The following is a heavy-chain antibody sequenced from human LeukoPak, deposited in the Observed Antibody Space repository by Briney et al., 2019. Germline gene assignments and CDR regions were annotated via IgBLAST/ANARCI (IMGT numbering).Heavy chain of an antibody. CDR1: GFTFSSYA. J-gene: IGHJ4*02. D-gene: IGHD2-15*01. Sequence: GGSLRLSCAASGFTFSSYAMHWVRQAPGKGLEWVAVISYDGSNKYYADSVKGRFTISRDNSKNTLYLQMNSLRAEDTAVYYCAKGSCSGGICYSNYWGQGTLVTVSS. CDR2: ISYDGSNK. CDR3: AKGSCSGGICYSNY. V-gene: IGHV3-30-3*01.